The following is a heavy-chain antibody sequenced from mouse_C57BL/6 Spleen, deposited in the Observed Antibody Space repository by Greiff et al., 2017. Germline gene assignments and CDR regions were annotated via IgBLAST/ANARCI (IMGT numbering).Heavy chain of an antibody. CDR3: ARRVDRYFDV. Sequence: VQRVESGAELVKPGASVKISCKASGYAFSSYWMNWVKQRPGKGLEWIGQIYPGDGDTNYNGKFKGKATLTADKSSSTAYMQLSSRTSEDAAVDYCARRVDRYFDVWGTGTTVTVSS. J-gene: IGHJ1*03. CDR2: IYPGDGDT. D-gene: IGHD1-1*02. CDR1: GYAFSSYW. V-gene: IGHV1-80*01.